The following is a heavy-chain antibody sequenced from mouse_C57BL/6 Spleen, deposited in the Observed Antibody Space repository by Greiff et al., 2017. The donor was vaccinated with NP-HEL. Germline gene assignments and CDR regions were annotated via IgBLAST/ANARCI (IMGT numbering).Heavy chain of an antibody. CDR1: GFSLSTFGMG. Sequence: QVTLKESGPGILQPSQTLSLTCSFSGFSLSTFGMGVGWIRQPSGKGLEWLAHIWWDDDKYYNPALKRRLTLSKDTSKNQVFLKIANVDTADTATYYCARIQSPITTVVARYFDVWGTGTTVTVSS. J-gene: IGHJ1*03. V-gene: IGHV8-8*01. CDR3: ARIQSPITTVVARYFDV. D-gene: IGHD1-1*01. CDR2: IWWDDDK.